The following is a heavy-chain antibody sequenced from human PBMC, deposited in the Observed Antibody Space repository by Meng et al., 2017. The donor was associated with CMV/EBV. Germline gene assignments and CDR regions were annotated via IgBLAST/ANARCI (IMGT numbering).Heavy chain of an antibody. D-gene: IGHD6-6*01. CDR3: ARGPLRPYSSSSGSGYFDY. CDR2: ISSSGSTI. CDR1: GFTFSSYE. J-gene: IGHJ4*02. Sequence: GGSLRLSCAASGFTFSSYEMNWVRQAPGKGLEWVSYISSSGSTIYYADSVEGRFTISRDNAKNSLYLQMNSLRAEDTAVYYCARGPLRPYSSSSGSGYFDYWGQGTLVTVSS. V-gene: IGHV3-48*03.